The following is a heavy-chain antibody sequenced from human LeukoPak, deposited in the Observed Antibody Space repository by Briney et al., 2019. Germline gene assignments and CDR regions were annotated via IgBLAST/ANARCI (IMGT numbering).Heavy chain of an antibody. Sequence: PGGSLRLSCAASGFTFSSNAMTWVRQAPGKGLEWVSGISGSGGSTYYADSVKGRFTISRDNAKNTLYLQMNSLRAEDTAVYYCARDLSPITIFGVSLGYWGQGTLVTVSS. D-gene: IGHD3-3*01. CDR1: GFTFSSNA. J-gene: IGHJ4*02. CDR3: ARDLSPITIFGVSLGY. CDR2: ISGSGGST. V-gene: IGHV3-23*01.